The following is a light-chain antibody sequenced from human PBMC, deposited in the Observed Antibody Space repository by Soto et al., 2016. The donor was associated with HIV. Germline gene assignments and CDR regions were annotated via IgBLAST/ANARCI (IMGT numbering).Light chain of an antibody. V-gene: IGKV1-39*01. CDR2: AAS. CDR1: QSISSY. J-gene: IGKJ4*01. CDR3: QQSYSTPQLT. Sequence: DIQMTQSPSSLSASVGDRVTITCRASQSISSYLNWYQQKPGKAPKLLIYAASSLQSGVPSRFSGSGSGTDFTLTISSLQPEDFATYYCQQSYSTPQLTFGEGTKVRSN.